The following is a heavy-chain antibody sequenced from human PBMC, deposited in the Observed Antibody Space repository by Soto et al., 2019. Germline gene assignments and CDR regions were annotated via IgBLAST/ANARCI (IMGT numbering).Heavy chain of an antibody. D-gene: IGHD5-12*01. CDR3: ARAGTGVYSGYDVDQTSWLAP. V-gene: IGHV4-4*02. J-gene: IGHJ5*02. Sequence: QVQLQESGPGLVKPSGTLSRTCAASGGSISSINWGSWVRQPPGKRLEWIGDIYHSWITEYNPSHKCRVTISVDKSENRFSLKRSPVTVEDTAVYSCARAGTGVYSGYDVDQTSWLAPGRQGTLVTVSS. CDR1: GGSISSINW. CDR2: IYHSWIT.